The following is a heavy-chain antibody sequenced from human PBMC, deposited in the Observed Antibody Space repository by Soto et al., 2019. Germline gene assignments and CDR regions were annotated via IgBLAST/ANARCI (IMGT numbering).Heavy chain of an antibody. D-gene: IGHD1-26*01. J-gene: IGHJ3*02. CDR1: GPTISGSRFH. V-gene: IGHV4-39*01. CDR2: IKYSGTT. Sequence: AETLSLTGTVSGPTISGSRFHRGWIRQPPGKGLEWIASIKYSGTTFYNPSLKSRVTLSVDTSKNQFALKLSSVTAAETAVYNCARHGITGSYYDAFDIWGQGTMVT. CDR3: ARHGITGSYYDAFDI.